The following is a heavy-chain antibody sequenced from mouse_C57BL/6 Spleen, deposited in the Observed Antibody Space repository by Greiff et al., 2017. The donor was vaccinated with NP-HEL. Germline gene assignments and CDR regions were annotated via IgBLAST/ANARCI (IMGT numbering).Heavy chain of an antibody. D-gene: IGHD1-1*01. Sequence: VQLQQSGAELVKPGASVKLSCTASGFNIKDYYMHWVKQRTEPGLEWIGRIAPEDGESKYAPHFQGKATITADTSSNTAYRQRSSLTSEDTAVFCGARSAQDYGSSPEAMDYLGQGTSVTVAS. J-gene: IGHJ4*01. V-gene: IGHV14-2*01. CDR1: GFNIKDYY. CDR2: IAPEDGES. CDR3: ARSAQDYGSSPEAMDY.